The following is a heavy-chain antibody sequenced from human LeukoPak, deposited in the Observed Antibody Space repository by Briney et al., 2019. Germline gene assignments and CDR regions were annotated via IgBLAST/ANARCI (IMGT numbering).Heavy chain of an antibody. CDR2: ISSSSSYI. J-gene: IGHJ4*02. D-gene: IGHD3-9*01. V-gene: IGHV3-21*01. CDR1: GFTFSSYS. CDR3: ARDKDYDILTGYDSGIDY. Sequence: GGSLRLSCVASGFTFSSYSMNRVRQAPGKGLEWVSSISSSSSYIYYADSVKGRFTISRDNARNSLYLQMNSLRAEDTAVYYCARDKDYDILTGYDSGIDYWGQGTLVTVSS.